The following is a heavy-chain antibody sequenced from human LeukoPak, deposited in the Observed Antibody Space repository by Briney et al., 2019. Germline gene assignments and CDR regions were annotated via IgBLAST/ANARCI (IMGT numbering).Heavy chain of an antibody. J-gene: IGHJ6*02. CDR3: ARQVFHHGSGSYVPDYYYYGMDV. CDR1: GGSISSYY. V-gene: IGHV4-59*08. CDR2: IYYSGST. D-gene: IGHD3-10*01. Sequence: PSETLSLTCTVSGGSISSYYWSWIRQPPGKGLEWIGYIYYSGSTNYNPSLKSRVTISVDTSKNQFSLKLNSVTAADTAVYYCARQVFHHGSGSYVPDYYYYGMDVWGQGTTVTVSS.